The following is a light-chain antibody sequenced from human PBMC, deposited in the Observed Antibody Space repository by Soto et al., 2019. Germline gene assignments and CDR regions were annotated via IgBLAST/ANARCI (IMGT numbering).Light chain of an antibody. Sequence: EIVLTQSPGTLSLSPGERATLSCRASQSVSSSYLAWYQQKPGQAPRLLIYGASIRATGIPDRFSGSGSGTAFTLTISRLEPEDFAVYYCHQYGSSPELTFGGGTTVEIK. CDR1: QSVSSSY. V-gene: IGKV3-20*01. CDR2: GAS. CDR3: HQYGSSPELT. J-gene: IGKJ4*01.